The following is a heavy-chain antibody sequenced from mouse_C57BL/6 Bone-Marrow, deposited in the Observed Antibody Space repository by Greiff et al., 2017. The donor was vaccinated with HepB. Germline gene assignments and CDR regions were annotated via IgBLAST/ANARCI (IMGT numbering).Heavy chain of an antibody. CDR2: ISNGGGST. Sequence: EVKLVESGGGLVQPGGSLKLSCAASGFTFSDYYMYWVRQTPEKRLEWVAYISNGGGSTYYPDTVKGRFTISRDNAKNTLYLQMSRLKSEDTAMYYCARTYDYDVSWLAYWGQGTLVTVSA. D-gene: IGHD2-4*01. V-gene: IGHV5-12*01. CDR3: ARTYDYDVSWLAY. J-gene: IGHJ3*01. CDR1: GFTFSDYY.